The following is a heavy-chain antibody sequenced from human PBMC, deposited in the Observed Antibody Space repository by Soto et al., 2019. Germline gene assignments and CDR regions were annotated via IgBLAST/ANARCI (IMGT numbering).Heavy chain of an antibody. CDR1: GFAFSSFS. Sequence: LQLVESGGGLVQPGGSLRLSCAASGFAFSSFSMNWVRQAPGEGLEWISYISSTTTTIYYADSVKGRFTISRDSAENSLYLQMNSLRDEDTAVYYCTRDPLRVSLSQTYGMDVWGQGTTVTVSS. J-gene: IGHJ6*02. CDR3: TRDPLRVSLSQTYGMDV. D-gene: IGHD2-8*01. CDR2: ISSTTTTI. V-gene: IGHV3-48*02.